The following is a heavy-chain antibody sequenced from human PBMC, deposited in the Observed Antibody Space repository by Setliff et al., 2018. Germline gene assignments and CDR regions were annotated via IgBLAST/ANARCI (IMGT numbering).Heavy chain of an antibody. CDR3: ARGRMRGSCSGPSCTYDPFDI. CDR1: GGIIYDHW. D-gene: IGHD2-2*01. V-gene: IGHV4-4*07. J-gene: IGHJ3*02. CDR2: IYSDGSA. Sequence: SETLSLTCSVSGGIIYDHWWTWIRQPAGAGLEWIGRIYSDGSADYNPSLRSRVTISVDTSKNQFSLILRSVTAADTAVYYCARGRMRGSCSGPSCTYDPFDIWGQGTPVTVSS.